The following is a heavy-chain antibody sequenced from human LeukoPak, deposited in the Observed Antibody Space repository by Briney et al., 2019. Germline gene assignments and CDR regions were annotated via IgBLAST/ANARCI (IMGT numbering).Heavy chain of an antibody. V-gene: IGHV4-61*02. CDR1: GGSISSGSYY. CDR2: IYTSGST. CDR3: ARGIKGVTMVRGVIPYYYYGMDV. J-gene: IGHJ6*02. D-gene: IGHD3-10*01. Sequence: SSETLSLTCTVSGGSISSGSYYWSWIRQPAGKGLEWIGRIYTSGSTNYNPSLKSRVTISVDTSKNQFSLKLSSVTAADTAVYYCARGIKGVTMVRGVIPYYYYGMDVWGQGTTVTVSS.